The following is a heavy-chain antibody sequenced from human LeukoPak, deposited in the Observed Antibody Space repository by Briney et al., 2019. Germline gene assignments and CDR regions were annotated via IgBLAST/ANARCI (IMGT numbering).Heavy chain of an antibody. CDR3: ARARILTHDYYDSLDY. CDR2: IKQDGSEK. D-gene: IGHD3-22*01. V-gene: IGHV3-7*01. CDR1: GFTFSSYW. J-gene: IGHJ4*02. Sequence: PGGSLRLSCAASGFTFSSYWMSWVRQAPGKGLEWVANIKQDGSEKYYVDSVKGRFTISRDNAKNSLYLQMNSLRAEDTAVYYCARARILTHDYYDSLDYWGQGTLVTVSS.